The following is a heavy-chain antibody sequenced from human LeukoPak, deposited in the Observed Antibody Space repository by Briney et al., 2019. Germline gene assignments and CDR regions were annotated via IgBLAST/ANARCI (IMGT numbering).Heavy chain of an antibody. CDR2: IRGGGAYP. J-gene: IGHJ3*02. V-gene: IGHV3-23*01. D-gene: IGHD5-18*01. Sequence: GGSLRLSCGASGFIFSNFAMSWVRQAPGKGLEWVSSIRGGGAYPHYADSVRGRFTISRDNSKNTLYLQMNSLRADDTAIYYCAKCSESYGNDAFDIWGQGTMVTVSS. CDR1: GFIFSNFA. CDR3: AKCSESYGNDAFDI.